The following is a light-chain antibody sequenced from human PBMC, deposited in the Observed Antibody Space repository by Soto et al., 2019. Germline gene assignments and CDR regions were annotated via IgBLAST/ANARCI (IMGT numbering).Light chain of an antibody. Sequence: ELVLTQSPGALSLSLGERATLSCRASQSVSTKGVAWYQQKPGQAPSLLIYGTSNRGADVPDRFSATGSGTDFSLTISRVQPEDFAVYYCQHYGSSPPDTFGQGTKLEIK. CDR2: GTS. V-gene: IGKV3-20*01. CDR3: QHYGSSPPDT. CDR1: QSVSTKG. J-gene: IGKJ2*01.